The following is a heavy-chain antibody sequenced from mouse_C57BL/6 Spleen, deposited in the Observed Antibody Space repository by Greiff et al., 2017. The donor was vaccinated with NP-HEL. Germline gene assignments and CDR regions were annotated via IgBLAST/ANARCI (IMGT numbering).Heavy chain of an antibody. CDR3: ARWGDSNYDRYFDV. J-gene: IGHJ1*03. V-gene: IGHV1-69*01. D-gene: IGHD2-5*01. CDR1: GYTFTSYW. CDR2: IDPSDSYT. Sequence: QVQLQQPGAELVMPGASVKLSCKASGYTFTSYWMHWVKQRPGQGLEWIGEIDPSDSYTNYNQKFKGKSTLTVDKSSSTAYMQLSSLTSEDSAVYYSARWGDSNYDRYFDVWGTGTTVTVSS.